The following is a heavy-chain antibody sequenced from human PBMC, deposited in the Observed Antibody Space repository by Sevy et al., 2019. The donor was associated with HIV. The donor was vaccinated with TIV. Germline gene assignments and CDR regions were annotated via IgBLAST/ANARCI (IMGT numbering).Heavy chain of an antibody. D-gene: IGHD5-12*01. CDR1: GFTFISYT. CDR2: ISSSGGST. Sequence: GGSLRLSCVASGFTFISYTMSWVRQAPGKGLEWVSGISSSGGSTYYGDSVKGRFTISRDNSKNTVYLEINNLRAEDTALYYCAKEEFSGYNFGYWGQGTLVTVSS. V-gene: IGHV3-23*01. CDR3: AKEEFSGYNFGY. J-gene: IGHJ4*02.